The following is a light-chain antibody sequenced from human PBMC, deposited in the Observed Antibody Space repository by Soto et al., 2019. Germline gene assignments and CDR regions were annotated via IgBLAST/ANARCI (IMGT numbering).Light chain of an antibody. CDR1: QTVRNN. V-gene: IGKV3D-15*01. Sequence: EIVLTQSPGTLSLSPGERATLSGRASQTVRNNLAWYQQKPGQAPRLLIYGSSTRATGIPARFSGIGSGTEFTLTISSLQSEDFAVYYCQQYTNWPLVTFGGGTKVDIK. CDR2: GSS. CDR3: QQYTNWPLVT. J-gene: IGKJ4*01.